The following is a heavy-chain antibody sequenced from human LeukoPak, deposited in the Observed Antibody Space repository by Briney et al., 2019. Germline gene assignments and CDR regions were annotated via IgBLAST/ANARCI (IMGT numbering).Heavy chain of an antibody. CDR2: ISWNSGSI. V-gene: IGHV3-9*01. Sequence: GGSLRLSCAASGFTFDDYAMHWVRQAPGKGLEWVSGISWNSGSIGYADSVKGRFTISRDNAKNSLYLQMNSLRAEDTALYYCAKDIRPGTISARYGMDVWGQGTTVTVSS. CDR3: AKDIRPGTISARYGMDV. J-gene: IGHJ6*02. CDR1: GFTFDDYA. D-gene: IGHD4/OR15-4a*01.